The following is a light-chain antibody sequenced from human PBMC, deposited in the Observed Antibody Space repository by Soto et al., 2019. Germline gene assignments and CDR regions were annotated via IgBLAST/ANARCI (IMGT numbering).Light chain of an antibody. Sequence: EIVMTQSPATLSVSPGERATLSCRASQSVSSNLAWYQQKPGQAPRFLIYGASTRATGIPAKFSGGGSGTEFTLTISSLQSEDFAIYYCQQYNNWPRTFGQGTKVDI. CDR1: QSVSSN. V-gene: IGKV3-15*01. CDR2: GAS. J-gene: IGKJ1*01. CDR3: QQYNNWPRT.